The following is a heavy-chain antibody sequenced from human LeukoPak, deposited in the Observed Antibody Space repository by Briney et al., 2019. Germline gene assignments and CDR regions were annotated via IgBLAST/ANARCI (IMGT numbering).Heavy chain of an antibody. CDR3: AVGGSGWFFDY. CDR1: GFTFSTYA. J-gene: IGHJ4*02. D-gene: IGHD6-19*01. Sequence: GRSLRLSCAASGFTFSTYAMHWVRQAPGKGLEWVTVISYDAKNEYYADSVRGRFTISRDNSKNTLYLQMNSLRPDNTAVCYCAVGGSGWFFDYWGQGTLVTVSS. CDR2: ISYDAKNE. V-gene: IGHV3-30*04.